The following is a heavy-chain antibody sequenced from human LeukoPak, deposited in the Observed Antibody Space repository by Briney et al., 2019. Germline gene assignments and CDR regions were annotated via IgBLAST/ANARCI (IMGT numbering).Heavy chain of an antibody. D-gene: IGHD5-12*01. V-gene: IGHV1-69*06. CDR1: GGTFSSYA. CDR2: IIPIFGTA. Sequence: SVKVSCKAPGGTFSSYAISWARQAPGQGLEWMGGIIPIFGTANYAQKFQGRVTITADKSTSTAYMELSSLRPDDTAVYYCARELSGLSAFEIGGQETMVTVSS. J-gene: IGHJ3*02. CDR3: ARELSGLSAFEI.